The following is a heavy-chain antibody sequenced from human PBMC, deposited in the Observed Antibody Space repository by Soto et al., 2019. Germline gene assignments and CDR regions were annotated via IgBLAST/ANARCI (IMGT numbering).Heavy chain of an antibody. CDR3: ARDQDRGGSSGWNY. Sequence: QVQLQESGPGLVKPSGTLSLTCAVSGGSISSSNWWSWVRQPPGKGLEWIGEIYHSGSTNYNPSLKSRVTLSVDKSKNQFSLKLSSVTAADTAVYYCARDQDRGGSSGWNYWGQGTLVTVSS. CDR2: IYHSGST. J-gene: IGHJ4*02. CDR1: GGSISSSNW. V-gene: IGHV4-4*02. D-gene: IGHD6-19*01.